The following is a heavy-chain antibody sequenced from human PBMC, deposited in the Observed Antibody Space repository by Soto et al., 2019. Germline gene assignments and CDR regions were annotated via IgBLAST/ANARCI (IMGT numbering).Heavy chain of an antibody. Sequence: PSETLFLTCTVSGGSISSGDYYRSWIRQPPGKGLEWIGSIYYSGSTYYNPSLKSRVTISVDTSKNQFSLKLSSVTAADTAVYYCARLKDSSGYPEFDYWAQGTLVTVSS. CDR3: ARLKDSSGYPEFDY. D-gene: IGHD3-22*01. CDR2: IYYSGST. J-gene: IGHJ4*02. V-gene: IGHV4-39*01. CDR1: GGSISSGDYY.